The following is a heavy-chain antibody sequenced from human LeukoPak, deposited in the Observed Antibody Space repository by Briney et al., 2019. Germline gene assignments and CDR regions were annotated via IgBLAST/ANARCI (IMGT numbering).Heavy chain of an antibody. CDR1: GGSISSGGYY. J-gene: IGHJ4*02. Sequence: KSSETLSLTCTVSGGSISSGGYYWSWIRQPPGKGLEWIGYIYHSGSTYYNPSLKSRVTISVDRSKNQFSLKLSSVTAADTAVYYCARALRTGPPFDYWGQGTLVTVSS. CDR3: ARALRTGPPFDY. D-gene: IGHD1-1*01. CDR2: IYHSGST. V-gene: IGHV4-30-2*01.